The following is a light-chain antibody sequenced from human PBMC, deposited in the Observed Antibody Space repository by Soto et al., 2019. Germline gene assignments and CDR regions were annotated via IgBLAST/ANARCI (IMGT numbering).Light chain of an antibody. Sequence: DIQLTQSPSFLSASVGARVTVTCRASQGISTFLAWYQQKPGKTPQLLIYAASTFQSGVPSRLSGTGSGTEFTLTISSLQPEDFATYSCQQLKPYPLTFGGGSKVEIK. CDR1: QGISTF. CDR3: QQLKPYPLT. J-gene: IGKJ4*01. V-gene: IGKV1-9*01. CDR2: AAS.